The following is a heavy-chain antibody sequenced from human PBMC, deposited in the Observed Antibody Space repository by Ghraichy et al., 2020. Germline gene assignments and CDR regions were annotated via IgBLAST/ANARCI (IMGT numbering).Heavy chain of an antibody. Sequence: SETLSLTCTVSGGSINNGAYYWSWIRRLKGKDLEWIGCIYSSGTTYYKPSLKTLISISLDTSKNHFSLTMTSVTAAATAVYYCARDEGFHYAGRGLRAFWYFDLWGRGTLVTVSS. CDR3: ARDEGFHYAGRGLRAFWYFDL. CDR1: GGSINNGAYY. CDR2: IYSSGTT. V-gene: IGHV4-31*01. D-gene: IGHD2-2*01. J-gene: IGHJ2*01.